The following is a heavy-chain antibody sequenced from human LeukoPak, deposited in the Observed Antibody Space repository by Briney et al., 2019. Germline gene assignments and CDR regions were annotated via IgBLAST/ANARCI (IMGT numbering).Heavy chain of an antibody. V-gene: IGHV1-2*02. CDR3: ARDGHLRLRRIAVAGNAFDI. Sequence: ASVKVSCKASGYTFTGYYMHWVRQAPGQGLEWMGWINPNSGGTNYAQKFQGRVTMTRDTSISTAYMELSRLRSDDTAVYYCARDGHLRLRRIAVAGNAFDIWGQGTMVTVSS. J-gene: IGHJ3*02. CDR1: GYTFTGYY. CDR2: INPNSGGT. D-gene: IGHD6-19*01.